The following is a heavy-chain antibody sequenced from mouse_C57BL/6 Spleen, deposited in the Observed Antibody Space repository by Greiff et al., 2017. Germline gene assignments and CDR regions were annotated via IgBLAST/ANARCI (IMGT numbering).Heavy chain of an antibody. Sequence: QVHVKQPGAELVKPGASVKLSCKASGYTFTSYWMHWVKQRPGQGLEWIGMIHPNSGSTNYNEKFKSKATLTVDKSSSTAYMQLSSLTSEDSAVYYCARGVYGSSWYFDVWGTGTTVTVSS. CDR1: GYTFTSYW. D-gene: IGHD1-1*01. CDR2: IHPNSGST. J-gene: IGHJ1*03. V-gene: IGHV1-64*01. CDR3: ARGVYGSSWYFDV.